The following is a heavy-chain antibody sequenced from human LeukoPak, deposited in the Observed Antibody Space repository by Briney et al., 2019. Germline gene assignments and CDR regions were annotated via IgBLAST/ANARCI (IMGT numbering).Heavy chain of an antibody. CDR2: ISSNGGST. CDR1: GFTFSSYA. D-gene: IGHD6-19*01. J-gene: IGHJ5*02. CDR3: ARVAVAGTAILNWFDP. V-gene: IGHV3-64*01. Sequence: GGSLRLSCAASGFTFSSYAMHWARQAPGKGLEYVSAISSNGGSTYYANSVKGRFTISRDDSKNTLYLQMGSLRAEDMAVYYCARVAVAGTAILNWFDPWGQGTLVTVSS.